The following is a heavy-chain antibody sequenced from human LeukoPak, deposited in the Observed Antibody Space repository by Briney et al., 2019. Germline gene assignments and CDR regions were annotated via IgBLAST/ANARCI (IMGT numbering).Heavy chain of an antibody. D-gene: IGHD2-2*01. J-gene: IGHJ5*02. CDR3: ARGSADCSSTSCPNWFDP. CDR1: GGSISSYY. Sequence: SETLSPTCTVSGGSISSYYWSWIRQPPGKGLEWIGSIYHSGSTYYNPSLKSRVTISVDTSKNQFSLKLSSVTAADTAVYYCARGSADCSSTSCPNWFDPWGQGTLVTVSS. V-gene: IGHV4-38-2*02. CDR2: IYHSGST.